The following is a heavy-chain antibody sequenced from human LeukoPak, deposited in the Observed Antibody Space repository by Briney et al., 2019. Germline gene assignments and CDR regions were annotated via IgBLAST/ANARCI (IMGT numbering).Heavy chain of an antibody. CDR2: IYYSGST. D-gene: IGHD5-12*01. J-gene: IGHJ4*02. CDR1: GGSISSSSYY. CDR3: ARDRYRGYEDY. V-gene: IGHV4-39*07. Sequence: PSETLSLTCTVSGGSISSSSYYWGWIRQPPGKGLEWIGSIYYSGSTYYNPSLKSRVTISVDTSKNQFSLKLTSVTAADTAVYYCARDRYRGYEDYWGQGTLVTVSS.